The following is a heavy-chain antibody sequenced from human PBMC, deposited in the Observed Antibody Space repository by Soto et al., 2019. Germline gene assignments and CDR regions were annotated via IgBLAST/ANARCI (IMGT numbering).Heavy chain of an antibody. Sequence: EVPLLESGGGLVQPGGSLRLSCAASGFTFSTYAMNWVRQAPGNGLEWVSAISGSGGSIHYADSVKGRFTIARDNSKNRLYLQMNTLRDEDTAVYHCVKGYWKGDVWGLGTTVTVSS. D-gene: IGHD1-1*01. CDR3: VKGYWKGDV. J-gene: IGHJ6*02. V-gene: IGHV3-23*01. CDR2: ISGSGGSI. CDR1: GFTFSTYA.